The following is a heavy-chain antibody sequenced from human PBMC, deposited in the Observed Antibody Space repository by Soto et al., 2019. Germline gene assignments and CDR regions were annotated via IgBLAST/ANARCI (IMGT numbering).Heavy chain of an antibody. Sequence: PGGSLRLSCAASGFTFSSYSMNWVRQAPGKGLEWVSSISSSSSYIYYADSVKGRFTISRDNAKNSLCLQMNSLRAEDTAVYYCARRYCSGGSCYSGAFDIWGQGTMVTVSS. D-gene: IGHD2-15*01. CDR1: GFTFSSYS. J-gene: IGHJ3*02. CDR2: ISSSSSYI. CDR3: ARRYCSGGSCYSGAFDI. V-gene: IGHV3-21*01.